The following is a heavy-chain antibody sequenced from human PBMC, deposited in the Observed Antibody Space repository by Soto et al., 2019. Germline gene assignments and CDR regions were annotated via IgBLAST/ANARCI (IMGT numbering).Heavy chain of an antibody. CDR3: ERDSTYDCSGYFDY. Sequence: SVKVSCKASGCTFSSYAISWVRRAPGQGLEWMGGIIPIFGTANCAQKFQGRVTITADESTSTAYMELSSLRSEDTAVYYCERDSTYDCSGYFDYWRQGTLVTVSS. CDR2: IIPIFGTA. CDR1: GCTFSSYA. D-gene: IGHD3-22*01. V-gene: IGHV1-69*13. J-gene: IGHJ4*02.